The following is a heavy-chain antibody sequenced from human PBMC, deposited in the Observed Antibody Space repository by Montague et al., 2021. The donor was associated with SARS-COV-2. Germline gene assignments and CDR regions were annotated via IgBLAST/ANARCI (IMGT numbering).Heavy chain of an antibody. J-gene: IGHJ4*02. CDR3: ARLGLRYFDWLLLGEGYFDY. CDR2: ISYDGSNK. V-gene: IGHV3-30-3*01. CDR1: GFTFSSYA. D-gene: IGHD3-9*01. Sequence: SLRLSCAASGFTFSSYAMHWVRQAPGKELEWVAVISYDGSNKYYADSVKGRFTISRDNSKNTLYLQMNSLRAEDTAVYYCARLGLRYFDWLLLGEGYFDYWGQGTLVTVSS.